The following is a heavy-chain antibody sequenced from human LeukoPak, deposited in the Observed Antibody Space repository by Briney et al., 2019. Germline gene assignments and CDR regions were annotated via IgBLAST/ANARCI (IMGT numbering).Heavy chain of an antibody. CDR3: ARDYVYAFDY. D-gene: IGHD2/OR15-2a*01. J-gene: IGHJ4*02. Sequence: GGSLRLSCAASGFSFSSYSINWVRQAPGKELEWVSYISGDGNAKHYTDSVKGRFTISRDNAKNALYLQMNSLRAEDTAVYFCARDYVYAFDYWGQGTLVTVSS. V-gene: IGHV3-48*01. CDR1: GFSFSSYS. CDR2: ISGDGNAK.